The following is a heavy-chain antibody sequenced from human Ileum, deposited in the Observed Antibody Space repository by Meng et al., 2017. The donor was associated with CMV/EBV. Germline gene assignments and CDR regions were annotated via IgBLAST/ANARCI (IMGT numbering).Heavy chain of an antibody. Sequence: SETLSLTCIVSGGSIGNYYWSWIRQPPGQGLEWIGYFSYRGGDNYISSLKSRVTISVDTSKNQFSLKLNSMTAADTAVYYCARVESARRFFDSWGQGTRVTVSS. CDR1: GGSIGNYY. D-gene: IGHD3-3*01. CDR2: FSYRGGD. CDR3: ARVESARRFFDS. J-gene: IGHJ4*02. V-gene: IGHV4-59*01.